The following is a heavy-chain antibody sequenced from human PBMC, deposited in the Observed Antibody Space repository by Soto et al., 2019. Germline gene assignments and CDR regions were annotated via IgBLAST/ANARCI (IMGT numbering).Heavy chain of an antibody. CDR1: GGSISSGDYY. CDR2: IYYSGST. V-gene: IGHV4-30-4*01. Sequence: SETLSLTCTVSGGSISSGDYYWSWIRQPPGKGLEWIGYIYYSGSTYYNPSLKSRVTISVDTSKNPFSLKLSSVTAADTAVYYCARFTPHSHTAMVGFVWDYGMDVWGQGTTVTVSS. D-gene: IGHD5-18*01. J-gene: IGHJ6*02. CDR3: ARFTPHSHTAMVGFVWDYGMDV.